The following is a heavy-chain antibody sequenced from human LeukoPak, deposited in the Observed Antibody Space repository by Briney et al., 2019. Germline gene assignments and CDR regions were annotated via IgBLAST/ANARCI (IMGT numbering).Heavy chain of an antibody. D-gene: IGHD6-19*01. Sequence: PSETLSLTCTVSGGSISSYYWSWIRQPPGKGLEWIGYIYYSGSTNHNPSLKSRVTISVDTSKNQFSLKLSSVTAADTAVYYCARDTGSGWSSCDYWGQGTLVTVSS. CDR3: ARDTGSGWSSCDY. CDR1: GGSISSYY. CDR2: IYYSGST. J-gene: IGHJ4*02. V-gene: IGHV4-59*01.